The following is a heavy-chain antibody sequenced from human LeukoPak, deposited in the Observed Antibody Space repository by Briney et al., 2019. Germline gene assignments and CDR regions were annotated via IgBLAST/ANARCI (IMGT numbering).Heavy chain of an antibody. Sequence: SETLSLTCTVSGGSISSSSYYWGWIRQPPGKGLEWIGSIYCSGSTYYNPSLKSRVTISVDTSKNQFSLKLSSVTAADTAVYYCARPSETSIAARRWDFDYWGQGTLVTVSS. CDR2: IYCSGST. D-gene: IGHD6-6*01. CDR3: ARPSETSIAARRWDFDY. CDR1: GGSISSSSYY. V-gene: IGHV4-39*01. J-gene: IGHJ4*02.